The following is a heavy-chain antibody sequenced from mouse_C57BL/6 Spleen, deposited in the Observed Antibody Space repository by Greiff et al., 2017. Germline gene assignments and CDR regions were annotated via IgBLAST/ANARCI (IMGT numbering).Heavy chain of an antibody. V-gene: IGHV1-50*01. D-gene: IGHD2-3*01. Sequence: QVQLQQPGAELVKPGASVKLSCKASGYTFTSYWMQWVKQRPGQGLEWIGEIDPSDSYTNYNQKLKGKATLTVDTSSSTAYMQLSSLTSEDSAVYYCARALDGYFDYWGQGTTLTVSS. J-gene: IGHJ2*01. CDR2: IDPSDSYT. CDR1: GYTFTSYW. CDR3: ARALDGYFDY.